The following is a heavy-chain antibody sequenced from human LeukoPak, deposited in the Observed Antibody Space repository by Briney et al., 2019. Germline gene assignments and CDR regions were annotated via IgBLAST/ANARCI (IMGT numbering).Heavy chain of an antibody. J-gene: IGHJ4*02. CDR2: ISSSSSYI. V-gene: IGHV3-21*01. CDR1: GFTFSSYS. D-gene: IGHD3-16*02. CDR3: ARDQGGGISFTGSDC. Sequence: PGGSLRLSCAASGFTFSSYSMNWVRQAPGKGLEWVSSISSSSSYIYYADSVKGRFTISRDNAKNSLYLQMNSLRAEDTAVYYCARDQGGGISFTGSDCWGQGTLVTVSS.